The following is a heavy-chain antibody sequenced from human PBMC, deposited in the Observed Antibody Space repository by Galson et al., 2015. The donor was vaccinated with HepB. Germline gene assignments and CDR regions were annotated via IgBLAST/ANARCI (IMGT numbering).Heavy chain of an antibody. V-gene: IGHV3-23*01. CDR3: AKDLGGVAYYYYYYMDV. Sequence: SLRLSCAASGFTFSSYAMSWVRQAPGKGLEWVSAISGSGGSTYYADSVKGRFTISRDNSKNTLYLQMNSLRAEDTAVYYCAKDLGGVAYYYYYYMDVWGKGTTVTVSS. D-gene: IGHD3-16*01. CDR2: ISGSGGST. J-gene: IGHJ6*03. CDR1: GFTFSSYA.